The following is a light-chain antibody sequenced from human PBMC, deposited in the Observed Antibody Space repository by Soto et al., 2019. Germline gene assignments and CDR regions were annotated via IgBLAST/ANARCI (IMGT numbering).Light chain of an antibody. CDR3: QHRTSWPPT. Sequence: EIVLTQSPDTLSLSPGERATLSCRASQSVDTSLAWYQQKPGQAPRLLIYDASNRATGIPARFSGSGSGTDFTLSSSSLEPEDFAVYYCQHRTSWPPTFGPGTKVDIK. J-gene: IGKJ3*01. CDR1: QSVDTS. V-gene: IGKV3-11*01. CDR2: DAS.